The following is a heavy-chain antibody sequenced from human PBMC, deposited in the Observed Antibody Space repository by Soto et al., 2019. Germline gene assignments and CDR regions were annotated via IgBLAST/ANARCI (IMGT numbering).Heavy chain of an antibody. J-gene: IGHJ5*01. V-gene: IGHV4-31*03. D-gene: IGHD4-4*01. Sequence: QVQLQESGPGLVKPSQTLSLTCTVSGGSISSGDYFWSWIRQYQGKGLEWIGYIYYSGSTYYNPSLKTRVTISLDTSKSQFSLKLSYMTAADTAVYYCARGRALYSNYDSWGQGTLVTVSS. CDR2: IYYSGST. CDR1: GGSISSGDYF. CDR3: ARGRALYSNYDS.